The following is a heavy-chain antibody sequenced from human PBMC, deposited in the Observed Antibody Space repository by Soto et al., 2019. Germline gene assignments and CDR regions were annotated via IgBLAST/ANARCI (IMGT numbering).Heavy chain of an antibody. V-gene: IGHV3-23*01. D-gene: IGHD2-2*01. CDR2: ISTSGDST. Sequence: EVQLLESGAGFVQPGGSLRLSCAASGFTFSSYAMSWVRQAPGKGLEWVSGISTSGDSTYYADSVKGRFTISRDNSKDTLYLQLNSLRAGDTAVYYCAITSRYCSSTSCYADWGQGTLVTVSS. J-gene: IGHJ4*02. CDR3: AITSRYCSSTSCYAD. CDR1: GFTFSSYA.